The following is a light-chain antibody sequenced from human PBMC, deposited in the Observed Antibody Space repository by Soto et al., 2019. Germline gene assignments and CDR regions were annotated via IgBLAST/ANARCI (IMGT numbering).Light chain of an antibody. J-gene: IGLJ1*01. V-gene: IGLV2-11*01. CDR1: SRDVGCYNY. CDR3: CSFAGSFTYV. CDR2: DVS. Sequence: SALTQTRSVGGYAGQSVTMSCTEPSRDVGCYNYVSWYQQHPGKAPKLMIYDVSKRPSGVPDRFSGSKSGNTASLTISGLQAEDEPYYYCCSFAGSFTYVFGNGTKVT.